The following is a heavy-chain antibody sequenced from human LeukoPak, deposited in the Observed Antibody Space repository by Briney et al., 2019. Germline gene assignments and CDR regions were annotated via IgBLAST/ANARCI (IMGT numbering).Heavy chain of an antibody. V-gene: IGHV1-8*02. CDR1: GYTFTNYD. Sequence: ASVKVSCKASGYTFTNYDINWVRQATGQGLEWMGWMNPNSGKAGYAHKFQGRVTMTRDMSTSTVYMELSSLRSEDTAVYYCARGGYCSSTSCYPLYYYYYMDVWGKGTTVTVSS. CDR3: ARGGYCSSTSCYPLYYYYYMDV. CDR2: MNPNSGKA. D-gene: IGHD2-2*01. J-gene: IGHJ6*03.